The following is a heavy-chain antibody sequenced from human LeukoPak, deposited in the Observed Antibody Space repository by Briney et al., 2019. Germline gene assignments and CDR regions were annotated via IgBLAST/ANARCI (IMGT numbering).Heavy chain of an antibody. CDR3: ARTYCGGDCYSMLGPNDAFDI. V-gene: IGHV4-61*02. D-gene: IGHD2-21*01. J-gene: IGHJ3*02. CDR1: GGSISSGDYY. CDR2: IYTSGST. Sequence: SETLSLTCTVSGGSISSGDYYWSWIRQPPGKGLEWIGRIYTSGSTNYNPSLKSRVTISVDTSKNQFSLKLSSVTAADTAVYYCARTYCGGDCYSMLGPNDAFDIWGQGTMVTVSS.